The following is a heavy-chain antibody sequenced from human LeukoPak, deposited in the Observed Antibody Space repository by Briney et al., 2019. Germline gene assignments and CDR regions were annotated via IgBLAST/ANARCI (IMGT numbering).Heavy chain of an antibody. CDR3: ATDTGYSSSWYEGYYFDY. V-gene: IGHV3-74*01. CDR2: INSDGSST. J-gene: IGHJ4*02. D-gene: IGHD6-13*01. CDR1: GFTFSSYW. Sequence: EGSLRLSCAASGFTFSSYWMHWVRQAPGKGLVWVSRINSDGSSTSYADSVKGRFTISRDNAKNTLYLQMNSLRAEDTAVYYCATDTGYSSSWYEGYYFDYWGQGTLVTVSS.